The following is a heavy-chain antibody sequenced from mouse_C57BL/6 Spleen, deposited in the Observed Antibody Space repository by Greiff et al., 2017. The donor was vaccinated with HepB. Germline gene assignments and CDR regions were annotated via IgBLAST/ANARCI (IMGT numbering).Heavy chain of an antibody. CDR3: AIFPSYYYGSSYEGGAMDY. J-gene: IGHJ4*01. Sequence: EVQGVESGGGLVQPGGSLSLSCAASGFTFTDYYMSWVRQPPGKALEWLGFIRNKANGYTTEYSASVKGRFTISRDNSQSILYLQMNALRAEDSATYYCAIFPSYYYGSSYEGGAMDYWGQGTSVTVSS. CDR2: IRNKANGYTT. D-gene: IGHD1-1*01. V-gene: IGHV7-3*01. CDR1: GFTFTDYY.